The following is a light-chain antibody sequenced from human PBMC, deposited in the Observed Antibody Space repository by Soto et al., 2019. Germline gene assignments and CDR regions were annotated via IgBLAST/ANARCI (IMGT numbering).Light chain of an antibody. Sequence: QSVLTQPPSASGSPGQSVTISCTGTSSDVGGDNYVSWYQQHPGKAPKLMIYEVTKRPSGVPDRFSGSKSGNTASLTVSGLQVEDEADYYSSSLKVFGGGTKVTVL. J-gene: IGLJ2*01. V-gene: IGLV2-8*01. CDR2: EVT. CDR1: SSDVGGDNY. CDR3: SSLKV.